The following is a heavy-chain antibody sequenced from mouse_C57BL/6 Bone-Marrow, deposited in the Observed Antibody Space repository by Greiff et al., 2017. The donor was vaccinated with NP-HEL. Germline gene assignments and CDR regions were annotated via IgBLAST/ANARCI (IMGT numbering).Heavy chain of an antibody. J-gene: IGHJ4*01. D-gene: IGHD1-1*01. Sequence: VKLVESGPGLVAPSQSLSITCTVSGFSLTSYGVHWVRQPPGKGLEWLVVIWSDGSTTYNSALKSRLSISKDNSKSQVFLKMNRLQTDDTAMYYCARHPYDYGSSSNAMDYWGQGTSVTVSS. CDR2: IWSDGST. CDR3: ARHPYDYGSSSNAMDY. V-gene: IGHV2-6-1*01. CDR1: GFSLTSYG.